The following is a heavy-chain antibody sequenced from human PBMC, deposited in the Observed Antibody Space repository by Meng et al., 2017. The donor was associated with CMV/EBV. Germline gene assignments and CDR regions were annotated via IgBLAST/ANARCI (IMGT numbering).Heavy chain of an antibody. J-gene: IGHJ6*02. Sequence: GESLKISCAASGFTFSSYSMNWVRQAPGKGLEWVSSISSSSSYIYYADSVKGRFTISRDNAKNSLYLQMNSLRAEDTAVYYCARGAAQLDYYYYYGMGVWGQGTTVTVSS. V-gene: IGHV3-21*01. CDR1: GFTFSSYS. CDR3: ARGAAQLDYYYYYGMGV. CDR2: ISSSSSYI. D-gene: IGHD6-6*01.